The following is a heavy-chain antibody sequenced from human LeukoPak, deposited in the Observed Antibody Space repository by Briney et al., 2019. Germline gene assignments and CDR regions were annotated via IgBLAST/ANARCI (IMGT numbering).Heavy chain of an antibody. J-gene: IGHJ4*02. Sequence: GGSLRLSCVGSGFTFSSYWMSWVRQAPGKGLEGVANIKDDGSEKYSVDSVKGRFTISRDNAKNLLYLQMISLRAEDTAVYYCARARIDYWGQGTLVTVSS. V-gene: IGHV3-7*04. CDR2: IKDDGSEK. D-gene: IGHD1-14*01. CDR1: GFTFSSYW. CDR3: ARARIDY.